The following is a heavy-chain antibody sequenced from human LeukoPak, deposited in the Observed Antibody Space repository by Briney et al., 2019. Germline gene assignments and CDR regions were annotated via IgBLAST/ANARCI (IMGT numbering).Heavy chain of an antibody. Sequence: SETLSLTCAVYGGSFSGYYWSWIRQPPGKGLEWIGEINHSGSTNYNPSLKSRVTISVDTSKNQFSLKLSSVTAADTAVYYCARSTERITLVRGVIIAAFDIWGQGTMVTVSS. CDR3: ARSTERITLVRGVIIAAFDI. J-gene: IGHJ3*02. D-gene: IGHD3-10*01. CDR2: INHSGST. V-gene: IGHV4-34*01. CDR1: GGSFSGYY.